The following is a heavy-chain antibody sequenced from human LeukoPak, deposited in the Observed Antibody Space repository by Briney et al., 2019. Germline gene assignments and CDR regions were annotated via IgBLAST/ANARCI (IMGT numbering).Heavy chain of an antibody. J-gene: IGHJ4*02. CDR1: GFIFRSYS. D-gene: IGHD6-13*01. CDR2: IISEGDST. CDR3: AKGMSSWYPFAF. V-gene: IGHV3-23*01. Sequence: GRSLRLSCAASGFIFRSYSMSWVSHAPGKGLEWGSGIISEGDSTYYTDSVKGRLTISRDHSKNTVYRQMSTLRGEDTALYYCAKGMSSWYPFAFWGQGTLVTVSS.